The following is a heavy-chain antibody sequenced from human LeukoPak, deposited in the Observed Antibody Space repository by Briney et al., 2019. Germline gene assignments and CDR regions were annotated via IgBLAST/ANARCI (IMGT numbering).Heavy chain of an antibody. CDR2: INLDGSEK. Sequence: GGSLRLSCAASGFTFSNYWMSWVRQAPGKGLEWVAYINLDGSEKNYVDSVKGRFTISRDNAKNSLYLQMNTLRAEDTAVYYCARDYIIAAGQGWGQGTLVTVSS. V-gene: IGHV3-7*01. CDR3: ARDYIIAAGQG. J-gene: IGHJ4*02. CDR1: GFTFSNYW. D-gene: IGHD6-25*01.